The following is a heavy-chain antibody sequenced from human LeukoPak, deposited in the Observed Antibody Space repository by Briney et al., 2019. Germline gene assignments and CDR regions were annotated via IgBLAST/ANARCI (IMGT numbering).Heavy chain of an antibody. CDR1: GFSFSSYA. CDR2: ISGSGGST. J-gene: IGHJ3*02. CDR3: AKESDSSGWDNDAFDI. Sequence: GGSLRLSCAASGFSFSSYAMSWVRQAPGKGLEWVSAISGSGGSTYYADSVKGRFTISRDNSKNTLYLQMNSLRAEDTAVYYCAKESDSSGWDNDAFDIWGQGTMVTVSS. D-gene: IGHD6-19*01. V-gene: IGHV3-23*01.